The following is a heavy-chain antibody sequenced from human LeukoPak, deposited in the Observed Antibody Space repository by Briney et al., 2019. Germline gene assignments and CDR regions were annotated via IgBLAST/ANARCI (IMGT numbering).Heavy chain of an antibody. CDR3: AKENKLRYFDWLPYYYYYGMDV. CDR1: GLRFSSYA. D-gene: IGHD3-9*01. V-gene: IGHV3-23*01. Sequence: GGSLRLSCAASGLRFSSYAMSWVRQAPGKGLEWVSAISGSGGSTYYADSVKGRFTISRDNSKNTLYLQMNSLRAEDTAVYYCAKENKLRYFDWLPYYYYYGMDVWGQGTTVTVSS. J-gene: IGHJ6*02. CDR2: ISGSGGST.